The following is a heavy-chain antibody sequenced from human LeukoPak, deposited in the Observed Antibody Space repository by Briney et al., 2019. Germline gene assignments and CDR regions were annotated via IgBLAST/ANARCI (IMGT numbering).Heavy chain of an antibody. D-gene: IGHD5-18*01. V-gene: IGHV4-39*01. J-gene: IGHJ4*02. Sequence: PSETLSLTCTVSGGSISSRTDYWGWIRQPPGKGLEWIASIYYSGSTSYNPSLKSRVTISVDTSKNQFSLKLSSVTAADTAVYYCARGARLRGHSYGQINLDYWGQGTLVTVSS. CDR1: GGSISSRTDY. CDR3: ARGARLRGHSYGQINLDY. CDR2: IYYSGST.